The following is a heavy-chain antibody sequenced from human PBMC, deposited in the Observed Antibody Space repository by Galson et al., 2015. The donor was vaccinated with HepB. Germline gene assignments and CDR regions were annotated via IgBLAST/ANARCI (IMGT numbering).Heavy chain of an antibody. D-gene: IGHD3-10*01. Sequence: SLRLSCAASGFILSNHWMSWVRQAPGKGLEWVANIKQDGSDKYYVDSVKGRFTISRDNAKNSLYLQMNSLRVEDTAVYYCARLSPNYGSALYWGQGTLVTVSS. V-gene: IGHV3-7*01. CDR2: IKQDGSDK. CDR3: ARLSPNYGSALY. CDR1: GFILSNHW. J-gene: IGHJ4*02.